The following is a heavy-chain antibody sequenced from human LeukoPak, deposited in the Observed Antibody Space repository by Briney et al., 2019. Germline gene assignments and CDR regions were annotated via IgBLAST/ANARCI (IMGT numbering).Heavy chain of an antibody. CDR2: ISPNSGGT. V-gene: IGHV1-2*02. CDR1: GYTFTDYY. D-gene: IGHD3-3*01. Sequence: ASVTVSCKASGYTFTDYYIHWVRQAPGQGLQWMGCISPNSGGTKYAQKFQGRVTMTRDTSISAAYMELSSLTSDDTAVYYCATKSSGYFMYWGQGTLVSVSS. CDR3: ATKSSGYFMY. J-gene: IGHJ4*02.